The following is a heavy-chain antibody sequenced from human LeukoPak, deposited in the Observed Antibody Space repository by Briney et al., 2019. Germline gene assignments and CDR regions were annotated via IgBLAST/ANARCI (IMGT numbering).Heavy chain of an antibody. CDR1: GGSISSGSYY. J-gene: IGHJ4*02. D-gene: IGHD1-26*01. CDR2: IYYSGST. CDR3: ASLGATTPYFDY. V-gene: IGHV4-39*01. Sequence: SETLSLTCTVSGGSISSGSYYWGWIRQPPGKGLEWIGSIYYSGSTYYNPSLKSRVTISVDTSKNQFSLKLSSVTAADTAVYYCASLGATTPYFDYWGQGTLVTVSS.